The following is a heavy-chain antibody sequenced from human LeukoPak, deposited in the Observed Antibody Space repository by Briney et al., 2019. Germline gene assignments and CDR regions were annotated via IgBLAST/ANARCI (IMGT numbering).Heavy chain of an antibody. Sequence: GGSLRLSCAVSGFSVSSNEMSWVRQAPGKGLEWVSVIYSGGVTYYADSVKGRFTISRDNSKNTLYLQMNSLRAEDTAVYYCARELLRGMDVWGQGTTVTVSS. CDR1: GFSVSSNE. CDR2: IYSGGVT. CDR3: ARELLRGMDV. V-gene: IGHV3-53*01. J-gene: IGHJ6*02.